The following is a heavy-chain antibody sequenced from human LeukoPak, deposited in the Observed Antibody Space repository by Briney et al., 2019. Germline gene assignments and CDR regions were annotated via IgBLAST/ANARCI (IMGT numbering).Heavy chain of an antibody. D-gene: IGHD3-9*01. CDR3: AKGETYYDILTGRTYYYYYGMDV. J-gene: IGHJ6*02. V-gene: IGHV3-23*01. Sequence: GGSLRLSCAASGFTFSSYAMSWVRQAPGKGLEWVSVISGSGGSTYYADSVKGRFTISRDNSKNTLYLQMNSLRAEDTAVYYCAKGETYYDILTGRTYYYYYGMDVWGQGTTVTVSS. CDR2: ISGSGGST. CDR1: GFTFSSYA.